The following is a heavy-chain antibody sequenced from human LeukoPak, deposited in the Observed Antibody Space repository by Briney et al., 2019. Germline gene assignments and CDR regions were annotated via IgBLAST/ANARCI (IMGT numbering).Heavy chain of an antibody. CDR2: INWNGGST. Sequence: PGGSLRLSCAASGFTFDDYGMSWVRQAPGKGLEWVSGINWNGGSTGYADSVKGRFTISRDNAKNSLYLQMNSLRAEDTALYYCARDPTPPYYYDSSGYSFHFDYWGQGTLVTVSS. D-gene: IGHD3-22*01. CDR3: ARDPTPPYYYDSSGYSFHFDY. J-gene: IGHJ4*02. V-gene: IGHV3-20*04. CDR1: GFTFDDYG.